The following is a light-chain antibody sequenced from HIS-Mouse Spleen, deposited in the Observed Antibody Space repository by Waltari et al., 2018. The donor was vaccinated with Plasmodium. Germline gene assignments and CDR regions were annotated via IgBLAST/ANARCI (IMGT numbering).Light chain of an antibody. V-gene: IGKV3-11*01. CDR2: DAS. Sequence: EIVFTQSPATLFLSPGERATLSCRACQSVSSYLAWYQQKPGRAPRLLIYDASNRSTGSPARCSGSGSGTDFTLTISSREPEDFAVYYCQQRSNWPPLTFGGGTKVEIK. J-gene: IGKJ4*01. CDR1: QSVSSY. CDR3: QQRSNWPPLT.